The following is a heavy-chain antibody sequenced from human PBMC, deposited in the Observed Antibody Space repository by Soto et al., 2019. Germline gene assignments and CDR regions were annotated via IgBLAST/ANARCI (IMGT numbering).Heavy chain of an antibody. J-gene: IGHJ3*01. CDR1: GFTFSYYW. D-gene: IGHD1-26*01. CDR3: ARGDRGAFDL. CDR2: IHSDGSST. Sequence: EVQLVESGGGLVQPGESLRLSCAASGFTFSYYWMHWVRQAPGKGLVWVSRIHSDGSSTTYADSVKGRFTISRDNARNTLYLQMNSLRAEDTAGYYCARGDRGAFDLWGQGTVLTVSS. V-gene: IGHV3-74*01.